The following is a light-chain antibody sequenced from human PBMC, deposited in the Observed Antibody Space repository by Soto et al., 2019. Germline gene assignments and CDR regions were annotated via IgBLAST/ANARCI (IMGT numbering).Light chain of an antibody. CDR3: QQSYKTPWT. J-gene: IGKJ1*01. CDR2: AAS. V-gene: IGKV1-39*01. Sequence: DIQMTQSPSSLSASLGDRVTITCRANQDISSYLIWYQHKLGQAPKLLIHAASTLASGVPSRFSGSESGTDFTLHISGLEHEDSATYYCQQSYKTPWTFGQGTKVEIK. CDR1: QDISSY.